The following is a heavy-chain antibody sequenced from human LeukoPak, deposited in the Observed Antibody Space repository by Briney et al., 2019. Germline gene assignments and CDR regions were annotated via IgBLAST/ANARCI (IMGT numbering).Heavy chain of an antibody. CDR3: ATSSKLIDAFDI. CDR1: GDSFSSISAA. V-gene: IGHV6-1*01. D-gene: IGHD4-11*01. Sequence: SQTLSLTCAISGDSFSSISAAWNWIRQSPSGGLEWLGKTYYRSKWNNDYAVSVKSRISITADASKNQFSLQLNSVTPEDTAVYYCATSSKLIDAFDIWGQGTMVIVSS. J-gene: IGHJ3*02. CDR2: TYYRSKWNN.